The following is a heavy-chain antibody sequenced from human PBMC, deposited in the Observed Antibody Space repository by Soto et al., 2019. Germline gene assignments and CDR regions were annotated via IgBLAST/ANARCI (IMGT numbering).Heavy chain of an antibody. J-gene: IGHJ4*02. V-gene: IGHV1-69*01. D-gene: IGHD3-9*01. CDR1: GGTFNNYG. Sequence: QVQLVQSGAEVKKPGSSVKVSCTASGGTFNNYGMGWVRQATGQGLEWMGGIIPMIGRTNYAQKFQGRLTVTADASTITAYMELRSLRSDDTAAYYCSSLDYDVLTGYSYDDWRPGTLVTVS. CDR3: SSLDYDVLTGYSYDD. CDR2: IIPMIGRT.